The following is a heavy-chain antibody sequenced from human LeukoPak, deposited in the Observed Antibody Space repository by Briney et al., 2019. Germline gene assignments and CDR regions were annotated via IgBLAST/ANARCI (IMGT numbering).Heavy chain of an antibody. CDR3: ARAGAQLGDY. V-gene: IGHV5-51*01. D-gene: IGHD6-13*01. J-gene: IGHJ4*02. Sequence: GESLKISCKGSGYSFTNYHIAWARQMPGKGLEWMGIIYPDDSDTRYSPSFQGQVTISADKSISTAYLQWSSLQASDTAMYYCARAGAQLGDYWGQGTLVTVSS. CDR1: GYSFTNYH. CDR2: IYPDDSDT.